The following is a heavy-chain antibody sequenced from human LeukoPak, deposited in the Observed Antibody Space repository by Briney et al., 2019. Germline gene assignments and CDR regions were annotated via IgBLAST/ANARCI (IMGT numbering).Heavy chain of an antibody. D-gene: IGHD6-13*01. V-gene: IGHV3-23*01. CDR3: AKDAQVYSSSWYDY. CDR1: GFTFSSYA. CDR2: ISGSGGST. J-gene: IGHJ4*02. Sequence: GGSLRLSCAASGFTFSSYAMSWVRQAPGQGLEWVSAISGSGGSTYYADSVKGRFTISRDNSKNTLYLQMNSLRAEDTAVYYCAKDAQVYSSSWYDYWGQGTLVTVSS.